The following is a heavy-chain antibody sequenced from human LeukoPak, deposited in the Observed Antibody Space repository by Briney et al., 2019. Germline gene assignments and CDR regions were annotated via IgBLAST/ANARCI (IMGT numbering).Heavy chain of an antibody. CDR3: ARDRYGSGSYYNSFDY. D-gene: IGHD3-10*01. CDR2: ISSSSSYI. Sequence: GGSLRLSCAASGFIFSSYSMNWVRQAPGEGLEWVSSISSSSSYIYYADSVKGRFTISRDNAKNSLYLQMNSLRAEDTAVYYFARDRYGSGSYYNSFDYWGQGTLVTVSS. J-gene: IGHJ4*02. CDR1: GFIFSSYS. V-gene: IGHV3-21*01.